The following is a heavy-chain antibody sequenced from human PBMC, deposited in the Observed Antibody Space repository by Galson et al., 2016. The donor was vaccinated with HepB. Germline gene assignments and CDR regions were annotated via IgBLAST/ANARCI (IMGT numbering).Heavy chain of an antibody. J-gene: IGHJ4*02. CDR3: ARDLWRGGRIDY. CDR1: GFTFSNYW. V-gene: IGHV3-74*01. Sequence: SLRLSCAASGFTFSNYWMHWVRQAPGKGLVWVSHITIDGSTTTYADSVKGRFTISRDNAKNTLYLQMNSLRAEDTAVYYCARDLWRGGRIDYWGQGTLVTDSS. CDR2: ITIDGSTT. D-gene: IGHD4-23*01.